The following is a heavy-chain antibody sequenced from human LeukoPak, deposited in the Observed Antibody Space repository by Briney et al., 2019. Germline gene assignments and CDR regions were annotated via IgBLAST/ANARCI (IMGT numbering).Heavy chain of an antibody. D-gene: IGHD1-26*01. J-gene: IGHJ4*02. V-gene: IGHV4-59*08. Sequence: SETLSLTRTVSGGSISSYYWSWIRQPPGKGLEWIGYIYYSGSTNYNPSLKSRVTISVDTSKNQFSLKVRSVTAADTAVYYCARTVGATDYWGQGTLVTVSS. CDR2: IYYSGST. CDR1: GGSISSYY. CDR3: ARTVGATDY.